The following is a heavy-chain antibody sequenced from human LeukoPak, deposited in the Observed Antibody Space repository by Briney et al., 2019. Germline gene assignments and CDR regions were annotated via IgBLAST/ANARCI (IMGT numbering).Heavy chain of an antibody. CDR2: IYYSGST. CDR3: ARGVGDYVWGSYRGTPYYFDY. J-gene: IGHJ4*02. V-gene: IGHV4-39*02. CDR1: GGSISSSSYY. Sequence: PSETLSLTCTVSGGSISSSSYYWGWIRQPPGKGLEWIGSIYYSGSTYYNPSLKSRVTISIATSQNHLSLELSSVTAADTAVYYCARGVGDYVWGSYRGTPYYFDYWGQGTLVTVSS. D-gene: IGHD3-16*02.